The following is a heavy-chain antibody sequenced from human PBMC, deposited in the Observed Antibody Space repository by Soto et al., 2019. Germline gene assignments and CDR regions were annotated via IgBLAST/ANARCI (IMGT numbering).Heavy chain of an antibody. V-gene: IGHV3-11*01. CDR2: ISSSGSTI. J-gene: IGHJ6*02. CDR3: AGYSYGPRGYYYYGMDV. D-gene: IGHD5-18*01. Sequence: QVQLVESGGGLVKPGGSLRLSCAASGFTFSDYYMSWIRQAPGKGREGVSYISSSGSTIYYADSVKGRFTISRDNAKNSLYLQMNSLRAEDTAVYYCAGYSYGPRGYYYYGMDVWGQGTTVTVSS. CDR1: GFTFSDYY.